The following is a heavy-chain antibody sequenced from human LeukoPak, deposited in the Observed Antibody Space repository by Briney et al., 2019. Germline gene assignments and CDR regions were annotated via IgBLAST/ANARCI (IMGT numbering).Heavy chain of an antibody. Sequence: GGSLRLSCAASGFTFSSYGMHWVRQAPGKGLEWVAVISYDGTNKYYADSVKGRFTISRDNSKNTLYLQMNSLRAEDTAVYYCAKDHFALGDYGGEDYYYGMDVWGQGTTVTVSS. CDR1: GFTFSSYG. CDR3: AKDHFALGDYGGEDYYYGMDV. CDR2: ISYDGTNK. D-gene: IGHD4-23*01. J-gene: IGHJ6*02. V-gene: IGHV3-30*18.